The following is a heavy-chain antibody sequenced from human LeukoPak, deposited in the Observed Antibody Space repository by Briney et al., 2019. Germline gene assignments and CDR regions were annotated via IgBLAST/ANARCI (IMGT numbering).Heavy chain of an antibody. CDR2: ISSTGSN. CDR3: RRHFTGTSGNYYTDS. Sequence: SETLSLTCTVSGDSISNNYWNWIRQPPGKGLEWIGYISSTGSNDYNPSLKSRVTISVDTSRNLFSLRLTSVTAADTAVYYCRRHFTGTSGNYYTDSWGQGTLVTVSS. V-gene: IGHV4-59*08. D-gene: IGHD3-10*01. J-gene: IGHJ5*01. CDR1: GDSISNNY.